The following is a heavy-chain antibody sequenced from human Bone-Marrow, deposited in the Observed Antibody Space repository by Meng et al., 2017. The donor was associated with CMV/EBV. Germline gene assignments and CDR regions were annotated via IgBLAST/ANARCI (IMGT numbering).Heavy chain of an antibody. V-gene: IGHV3-30*04. D-gene: IGHD1-26*01. CDR3: AKVRQVQWDRMSDAFDI. CDR1: GFTFSSYA. J-gene: IGHJ3*02. CDR2: ISYDGSNK. Sequence: GESLKISCAASGFTFSSYAMHWVRQAPGKGLEWVAVISYDGSNKYYADSVKGRFTISRDNSKNTLYLQMNSLRAEDTAVYYCAKVRQVQWDRMSDAFDIWGQGTMVTVSS.